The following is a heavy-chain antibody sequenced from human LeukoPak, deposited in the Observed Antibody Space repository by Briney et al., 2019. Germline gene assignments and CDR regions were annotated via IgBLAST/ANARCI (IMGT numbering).Heavy chain of an antibody. Sequence: GGSLRLSCAASGFTFRSYSMNWVRQAPGKGLEWVSYISSSSSTIYYADSVKGQFTISRDNAKNSLYLQMNSLRAEDTAVYYCARVRTHGGFDYWGQGTLVTVSS. V-gene: IGHV3-48*01. CDR2: ISSSSSTI. J-gene: IGHJ4*02. CDR1: GFTFRSYS. CDR3: ARVRTHGGFDY. D-gene: IGHD3-16*01.